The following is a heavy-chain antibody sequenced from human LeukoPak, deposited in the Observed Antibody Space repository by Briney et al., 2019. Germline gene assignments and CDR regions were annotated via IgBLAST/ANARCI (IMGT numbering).Heavy chain of an antibody. J-gene: IGHJ4*02. CDR3: ARDPPITMVRGVITAFDY. CDR1: GYTFTSYG. D-gene: IGHD3-10*01. V-gene: IGHV1-18*01. Sequence: ASVKVSCEASGYTFTSYGISWVRQAPGQGLEWMAWISAYNGNTNYAQKLQGRVTMTTDTSTSTAYMELRSLRSDDTAVYYCARDPPITMVRGVITAFDYWGQGTLVTVSS. CDR2: ISAYNGNT.